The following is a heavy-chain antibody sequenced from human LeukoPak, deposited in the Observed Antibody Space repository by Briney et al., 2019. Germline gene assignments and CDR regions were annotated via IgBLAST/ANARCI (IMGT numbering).Heavy chain of an antibody. D-gene: IGHD3-22*01. Sequence: SETLSLTCTVSGGSISSYYWSWIRQPPGQGLEWIGYIYYSGSTNYNPSLKSRVTISVDTSKNQFSLKLSSVTAADTAVYYCARIMVDSSGYYYYDYWRQGTVVSVSS. CDR1: GGSISSYY. CDR3: ARIMVDSSGYYYYDY. CDR2: IYYSGST. J-gene: IGHJ4*02. V-gene: IGHV4-59*01.